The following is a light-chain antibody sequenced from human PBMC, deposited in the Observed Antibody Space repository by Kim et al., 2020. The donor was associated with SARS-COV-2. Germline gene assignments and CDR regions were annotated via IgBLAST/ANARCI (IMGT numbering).Light chain of an antibody. CDR2: RNN. CDR3: AAWDDSLSVVV. V-gene: IGLV1-47*01. J-gene: IGLJ3*02. Sequence: GQGVTISCSGSSTNIGSDYLYWYQQIPGTAPKHLIYRNNQRPSGVPDRFSGSKSGTSASMAISGLRSEDEADYYCAAWDDSLSVVVFGGGTQLTVL. CDR1: STNIGSDY.